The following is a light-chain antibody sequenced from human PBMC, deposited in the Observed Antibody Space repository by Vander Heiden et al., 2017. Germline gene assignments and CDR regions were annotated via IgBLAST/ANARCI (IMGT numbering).Light chain of an antibody. J-gene: IGLJ2*01. Sequence: HSVLTQPPSVSGARGQRATISCTGTSPNSGAGYDVHWDQQLPGTAPKLLIYGNNSRPSGVPDRFSGSKSGTSASLAITGLQAEDEADYYCQSYDSSLRGVVFGGGTKLTVL. CDR2: GNN. CDR1: SPNSGAGYD. V-gene: IGLV1-40*01. CDR3: QSYDSSLRGVV.